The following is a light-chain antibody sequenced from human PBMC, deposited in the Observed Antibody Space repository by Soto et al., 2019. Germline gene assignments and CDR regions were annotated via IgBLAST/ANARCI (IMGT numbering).Light chain of an antibody. CDR1: QSVTSY. J-gene: IGKJ2*01. Sequence: EVVLTQSPATLSLSPGERATLSCRASQSVTSYLAWYQQKPGQAPRLLSYAASNRATGIPARFSGSGSGTDFTLTISSLEPEDFAVYYCQQPSNWPPVYTFGQGTK. CDR2: AAS. CDR3: QQPSNWPPVYT. V-gene: IGKV3-11*01.